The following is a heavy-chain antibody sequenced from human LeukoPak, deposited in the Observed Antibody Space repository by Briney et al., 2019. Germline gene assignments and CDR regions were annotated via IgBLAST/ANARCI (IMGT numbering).Heavy chain of an antibody. CDR3: ARGDRAVAGTPYDC. Sequence: SQTLSLTCAISGDSVSSNSAAWNWIRQSPSRGLEWLGRTYYRSKWYNDYAVSVKSRITINPDTPKNQFSLNLNSVTPEVAAVYYCARGDRAVAGTPYDCWGQGTLVTVSS. D-gene: IGHD6-19*01. CDR1: GDSVSSNSAA. V-gene: IGHV6-1*01. J-gene: IGHJ4*02. CDR2: TYYRSKWYN.